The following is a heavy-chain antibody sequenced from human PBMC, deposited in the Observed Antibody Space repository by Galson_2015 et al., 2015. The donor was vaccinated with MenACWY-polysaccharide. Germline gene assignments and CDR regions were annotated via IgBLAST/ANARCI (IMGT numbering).Heavy chain of an antibody. J-gene: IGHJ5*02. CDR1: GFTFSSYV. Sequence: CLRLSCAVSGFTFSSYVMSWVRQAPGRGLEWVSSITDSGSSTYYVDSVKGRFTISRDNSKNTLFLQMNSLRADDTAVYYCAKGGREVDNWLDPWGQGALVTVSS. CDR2: ITDSGSST. D-gene: IGHD1-26*01. V-gene: IGHV3-23*01. CDR3: AKGGREVDNWLDP.